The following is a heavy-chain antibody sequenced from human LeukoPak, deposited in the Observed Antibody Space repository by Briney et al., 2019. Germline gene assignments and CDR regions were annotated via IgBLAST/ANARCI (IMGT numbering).Heavy chain of an antibody. V-gene: IGHV1-18*01. D-gene: IGHD6-13*01. CDR3: ARDWVGSSWYSDYYYMDV. J-gene: IGHJ6*03. Sequence: ASVKVSCKASGYTFTSYGISWVRQAPGQGLEWMGWISAYNGNTNYAQKLQGRVTMTTETSTSTAYMELRSLRSDDTAVYYCARDWVGSSWYSDYYYMDVWGKGTTVTVSS. CDR1: GYTFTSYG. CDR2: ISAYNGNT.